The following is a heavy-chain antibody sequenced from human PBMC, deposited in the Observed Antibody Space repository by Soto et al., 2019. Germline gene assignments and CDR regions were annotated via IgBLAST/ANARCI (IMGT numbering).Heavy chain of an antibody. CDR1: GYTFTSYG. J-gene: IGHJ4*02. CDR2: ISAHNGNT. D-gene: IGHD1-1*01. Sequence: QVHLVQSGAEVKKPGASVKVSCKGSGYTFTSYGITWVRQAPGQGLEWMGWISAHNGNTDYAQKLQGRVTVTRDTSTSTAYMELRGVSSDDTDVYYGARGRYGDYWGQGALVTVSS. CDR3: ARGRYGDY. V-gene: IGHV1-18*01.